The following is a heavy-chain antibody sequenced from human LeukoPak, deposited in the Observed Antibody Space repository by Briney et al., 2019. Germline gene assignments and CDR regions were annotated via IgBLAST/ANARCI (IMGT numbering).Heavy chain of an antibody. CDR2: IPYDGTNK. CDR1: GFTFSSYS. CDR3: VQGTRRGAITMVRGVIGKSYYFDS. D-gene: IGHD3-10*01. V-gene: IGHV3-30*02. J-gene: IGHJ4*02. Sequence: GGSLRLSCAASGFTFSSYSMNWVRQAPGKGLEWVAFIPYDGTNKYYADSVKGRFTISRDNSKNTLYLQMNSLRAADTALYYCVQGTRRGAITMVRGVIGKSYYFDSWGQGTLVTVSS.